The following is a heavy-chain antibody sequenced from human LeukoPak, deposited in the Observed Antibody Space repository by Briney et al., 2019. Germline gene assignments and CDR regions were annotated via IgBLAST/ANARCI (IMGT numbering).Heavy chain of an antibody. CDR1: GFTFNSYA. J-gene: IGHJ4*02. Sequence: GGSLRLSCAASGFTFNSYAMNWVRQAPGKGLEWVSGISGGGGTTYYADSVKGRFTISRDNSKNTLYLQMNSLRAEDTAVYYCAKTIGPPYYFDYWGQGTLVTVSS. CDR2: ISGGGGTT. V-gene: IGHV3-23*01. D-gene: IGHD2/OR15-2a*01. CDR3: AKTIGPPYYFDY.